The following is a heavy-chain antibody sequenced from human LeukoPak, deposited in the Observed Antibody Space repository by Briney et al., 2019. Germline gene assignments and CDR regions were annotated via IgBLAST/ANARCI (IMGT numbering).Heavy chain of an antibody. D-gene: IGHD3-22*01. CDR3: AAVFGSGYYYYFDY. CDR1: GFSFSSSS. CDR2: LAVGSGNT. J-gene: IGHJ4*02. V-gene: IGHV1-58*02. Sequence: GTSVKVSCKASGFSFSSSSMQWVRQARGQRLEWTGWLAVGSGNTNYAQKFQGRVIITRDMSTSTAYMELSSLRSEDTALYYCAAVFGSGYYYYFDYWGQGSLVTVSS.